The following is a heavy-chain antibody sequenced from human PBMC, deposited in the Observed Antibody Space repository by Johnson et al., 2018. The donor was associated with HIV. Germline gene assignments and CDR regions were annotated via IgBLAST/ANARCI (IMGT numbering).Heavy chain of an antibody. V-gene: IGHV3-30*04. Sequence: QVQLVESGGGVVQPGRSLRLSCAASGFTFSNYAIHWVRQAPGKGLEWVAIISYDGSNKYYADSVKGRFTISRDNSKNTLYLQMKSLRAEATAVNTCAKEGWAYSMGGDVFVIWGQGKMVTFPS. J-gene: IGHJ3*02. D-gene: IGHD2-15*01. CDR1: GFTFSNYA. CDR2: ISYDGSNK. CDR3: AKEGWAYSMGGDVFVI.